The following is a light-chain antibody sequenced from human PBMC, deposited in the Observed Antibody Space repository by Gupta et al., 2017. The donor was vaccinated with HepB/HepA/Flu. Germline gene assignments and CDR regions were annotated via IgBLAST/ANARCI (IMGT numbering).Light chain of an antibody. CDR2: RDT. Sequence: QSVLTQPPSASATPGQRVDISCSGSSSNIGENYVYWYQQFPGTAPKVLIFRDTQRPSGVPDRFSGSKSGTSASLAISGLRTEDEANYYCASWDDSLSGAVFGGGTKVTVL. CDR1: SSNIGENY. V-gene: IGLV1-47*01. CDR3: ASWDDSLSGAV. J-gene: IGLJ2*01.